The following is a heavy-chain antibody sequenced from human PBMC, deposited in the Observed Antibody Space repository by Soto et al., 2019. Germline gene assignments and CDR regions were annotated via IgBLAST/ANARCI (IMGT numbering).Heavy chain of an antibody. Sequence: PSETLSLTCTVSGGSISSGGYYWSWIRQHPGKGLEWIGYIYYSGSTYYNPSLKSRVTISVDTSKNQFSLKLSSVTAADTAVYYCASDSYGSLGLDYLGQGTLVTVSS. J-gene: IGHJ4*02. D-gene: IGHD5-18*01. V-gene: IGHV4-31*03. CDR2: IYYSGST. CDR1: GGSISSGGYY. CDR3: ASDSYGSLGLDY.